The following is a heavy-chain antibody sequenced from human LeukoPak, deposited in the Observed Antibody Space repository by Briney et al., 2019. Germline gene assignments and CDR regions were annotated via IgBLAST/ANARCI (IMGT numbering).Heavy chain of an antibody. J-gene: IGHJ6*03. D-gene: IGHD3-3*01. Sequence: GGSLRLSCAASGFTFSKYAMSWVRQAPGKGLEWVSAISGSGGSTYYADSVKGRFTISRDNSRSTLYLQMNSVRAEDTAVYYFATNGVVRYLGWLLDYYMAVWGKGTTVTVSS. CDR1: GFTFSKYA. CDR3: ATNGVVRYLGWLLDYYMAV. CDR2: ISGSGGST. V-gene: IGHV3-23*01.